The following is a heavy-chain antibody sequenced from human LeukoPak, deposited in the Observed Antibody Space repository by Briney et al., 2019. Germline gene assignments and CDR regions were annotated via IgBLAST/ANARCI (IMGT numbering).Heavy chain of an antibody. CDR1: GFTFSGSA. Sequence: AGGSLRLSCAASGFTFSGSAMHWVRQASGKGLEWVGRIRSKANSYATAYAASVRGRFTISRDDSKNTAYLQMNSLKTEDTAVYYCTSSDEWELLYPQIDYWGQGTLVTVSS. V-gene: IGHV3-73*01. J-gene: IGHJ4*02. D-gene: IGHD1-26*01. CDR3: TSSDEWELLYPQIDY. CDR2: IRSKANSYAT.